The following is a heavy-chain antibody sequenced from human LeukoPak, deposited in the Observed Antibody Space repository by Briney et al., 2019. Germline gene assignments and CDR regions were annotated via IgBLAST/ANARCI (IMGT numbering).Heavy chain of an antibody. CDR1: GYTFTSYD. CDR2: MNPNSGST. Sequence: GASVKVSCKASGYTFTSYDINWVRQATGQGLEWMGWMNPNSGSTGYAQKFQGRVTMTRNTSISTAYMELSNLRSEDTAVYYCARRRVWDNYDSKEFDPWGQGTLVTVSS. CDR3: ARRRVWDNYDSKEFDP. J-gene: IGHJ5*02. D-gene: IGHD3-22*01. V-gene: IGHV1-8*01.